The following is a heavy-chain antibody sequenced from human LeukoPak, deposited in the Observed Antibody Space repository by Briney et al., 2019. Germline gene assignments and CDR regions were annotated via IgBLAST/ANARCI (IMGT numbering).Heavy chain of an antibody. CDR2: INPNSGGT. Sequence: ASVKVSCKASGYTFTGYYMHWVRQAPGQGLEWMGWINPNSGGTNYAQKFQGRVTMTRDTSISTAYMELSRLRSDDTAVYYCARDEYSSSWYGWPINPYYYYYMDVWGKGTTVTISS. J-gene: IGHJ6*03. V-gene: IGHV1-2*02. D-gene: IGHD6-13*01. CDR3: ARDEYSSSWYGWPINPYYYYYMDV. CDR1: GYTFTGYY.